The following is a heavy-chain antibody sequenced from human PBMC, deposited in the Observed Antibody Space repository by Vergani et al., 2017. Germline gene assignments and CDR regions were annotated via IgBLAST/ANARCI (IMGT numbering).Heavy chain of an antibody. CDR2: IYYSGST. J-gene: IGHJ6*03. CDR1: GGSISSYY. CDR3: ARCVPGDYDFWSGYKIYYYYMDV. V-gene: IGHV4-59*01. Sequence: QVQLQESGPGLVKPSETLSLTCTVSGGSISSYYWSWIRQPPGKGLEWIGYIYYSGSTNYNPSLKSRVTISVDTSKNQFSLKLRSVTAADTAVYYCARCVPGDYDFWSGYKIYYYYMDVWGKGTTVTVSS. D-gene: IGHD3-3*01.